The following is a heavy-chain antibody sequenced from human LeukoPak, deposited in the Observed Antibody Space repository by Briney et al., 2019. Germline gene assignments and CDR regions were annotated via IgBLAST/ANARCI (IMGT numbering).Heavy chain of an antibody. D-gene: IGHD2-2*01. V-gene: IGHV3-30-3*01. J-gene: IGHJ6*02. Sequence: GRSLRLSCAASGFTFSSYAMHWVRQAPGKGLEWVAVISYDGSTKYYADSVKGRFTISRDNSKNTLYLQMNSLRAEDTAVYYCARDLCCSSTSCYQCYYYYYGMDVWGQGTTVTVSS. CDR2: ISYDGSTK. CDR1: GFTFSSYA. CDR3: ARDLCCSSTSCYQCYYYYYGMDV.